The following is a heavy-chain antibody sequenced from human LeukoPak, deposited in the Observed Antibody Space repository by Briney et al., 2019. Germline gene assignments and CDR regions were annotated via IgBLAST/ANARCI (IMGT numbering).Heavy chain of an antibody. J-gene: IGHJ4*02. D-gene: IGHD4-4*01. V-gene: IGHV3-30*14. Sequence: GRSLRLSCAASGFTFSSYAMHWVRQAPGKGLEWVAVISYDGSNKYYADSVKGRFTISRDNSKNTLYLQMNSLRGEDTAVYYCATAGNKKYYFDSWGQGTLVTVSS. CDR2: ISYDGSNK. CDR3: ATAGNKKYYFDS. CDR1: GFTFSSYA.